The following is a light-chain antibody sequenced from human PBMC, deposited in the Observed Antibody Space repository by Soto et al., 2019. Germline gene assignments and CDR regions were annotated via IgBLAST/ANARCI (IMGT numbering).Light chain of an antibody. CDR2: VNSDGSH. V-gene: IGLV4-69*01. CDR3: QTWDTGIRV. J-gene: IGLJ2*01. Sequence: QPVLTQSPSASASLGTSVRLTCALSSGHSSYAIAWHQQQAEKGPRFLMKVNSDGSHNKGDGIPDRFSGSTSGAERYLTISGLQSEDEADYYCQTWDTGIRVFGGGTKLTFL. CDR1: SGHSSYA.